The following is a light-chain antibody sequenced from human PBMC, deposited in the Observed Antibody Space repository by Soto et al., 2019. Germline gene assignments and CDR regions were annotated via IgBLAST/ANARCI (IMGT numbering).Light chain of an antibody. V-gene: IGKV1-5*01. CDR2: DAS. Sequence: QSPSTLSASVGDRVTITCRASQSISSWLAWYQQKPGKAPKLLIYDASSLEGGVPSRFSGSGSGTEFTLTISSLQPDDFATYYCQQYNSYSRTFGQGTKVDIK. CDR1: QSISSW. J-gene: IGKJ1*01. CDR3: QQYNSYSRT.